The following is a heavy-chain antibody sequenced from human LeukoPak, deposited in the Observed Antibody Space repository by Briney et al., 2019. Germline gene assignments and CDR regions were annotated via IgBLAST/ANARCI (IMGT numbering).Heavy chain of an antibody. J-gene: IGHJ6*02. CDR2: IYYSGST. CDR3: AREGEILYYGMDV. V-gene: IGHV4-59*01. CDR1: GGSISSYY. Sequence: PSETLSLTCTVSGGSISSYYWSWIRQPPGKGLEWIGYIYYSGSTNHNPSLKSRVTISVDTSKNQFSLKLSSVTAADTAVYYCAREGEILYYGMDVWGQGTTVTVSS. D-gene: IGHD1-26*01.